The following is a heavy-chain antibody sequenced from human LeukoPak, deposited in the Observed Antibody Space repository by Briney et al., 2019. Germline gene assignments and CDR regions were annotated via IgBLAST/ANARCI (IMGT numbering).Heavy chain of an antibody. Sequence: GGSLRLSCAASGFTLNTNWMHWVRQAPGKGLVWVSRFKSDGSSPTYADSVKGRFTISRDNAKNSLYLQMNSLRAEDTAVYYCARDGGSGWLYYYYGMDVWGQGTTVTVSS. V-gene: IGHV3-74*03. J-gene: IGHJ6*02. CDR3: ARDGGSGWLYYYYGMDV. CDR1: GFTLNTNW. D-gene: IGHD6-19*01. CDR2: FKSDGSSP.